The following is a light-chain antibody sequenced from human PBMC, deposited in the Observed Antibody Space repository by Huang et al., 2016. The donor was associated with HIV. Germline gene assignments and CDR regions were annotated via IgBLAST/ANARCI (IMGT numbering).Light chain of an antibody. CDR3: QQFNNWPYT. CDR1: QNVGIN. CDR2: GAS. Sequence: EIVMTQSPATLSVSPGERATLSCRASQNVGINLAWYQQKPGQAPRLRIYGASTRATGIPARLSGSGSGTDFTLTINSLQSEDFAVYFCQQFNNWPYTFGQGTKLEI. J-gene: IGKJ2*01. V-gene: IGKV3-15*01.